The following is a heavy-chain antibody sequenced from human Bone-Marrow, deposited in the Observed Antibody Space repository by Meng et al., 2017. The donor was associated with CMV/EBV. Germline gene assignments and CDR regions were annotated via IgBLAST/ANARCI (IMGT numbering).Heavy chain of an antibody. CDR2: ISAYNGNT. V-gene: IGHV1-18*01. CDR3: ATPPRGYSGYDY. J-gene: IGHJ4*02. D-gene: IGHD5-12*01. CDR1: GYTFTSYD. Sequence: ASVKVSCKASGYTFTSYDINWVRQATGQGLEWMGWISAYNGNTNYAQKLQGRVTMTTDTSTSTAYMELRSLRSDDTAVYYCATPPRGYSGYDYWGQGTLVTVSS.